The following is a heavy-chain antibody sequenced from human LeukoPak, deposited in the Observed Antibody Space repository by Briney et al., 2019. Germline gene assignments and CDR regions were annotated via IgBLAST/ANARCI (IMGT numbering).Heavy chain of an antibody. J-gene: IGHJ6*03. D-gene: IGHD5-12*01. CDR3: ARLSVSGYAYYYYYMDV. Sequence: PSETLSLTCAVYGGSFSGYYWSWIRQPPGKGLEWIGEINHSGSTNYNPSLKSRVTVSVDTSNNHFSLNLRSVTAEDTAVYYCARLSVSGYAYYYYYMDVWGKGTTVTVSS. CDR2: INHSGST. CDR1: GGSFSGYY. V-gene: IGHV4-34*01.